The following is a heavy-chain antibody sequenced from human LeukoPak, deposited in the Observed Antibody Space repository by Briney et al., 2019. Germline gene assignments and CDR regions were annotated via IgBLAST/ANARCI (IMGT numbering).Heavy chain of an antibody. CDR3: AKDMAIVNWGGWFDP. V-gene: IGHV3-9*01. CDR2: ISWNSGSI. D-gene: IGHD7-27*01. CDR1: GFTFDDYA. Sequence: GGSLRLSCAASGFTFDDYAMHWVRQAPGKGLEWVSGISWNSGSIGYADSVKGRFTISRDNAKNSLYLQMNSLRAEDTALYYCAKDMAIVNWGGWFDPWGQGTLVTVSS. J-gene: IGHJ5*02.